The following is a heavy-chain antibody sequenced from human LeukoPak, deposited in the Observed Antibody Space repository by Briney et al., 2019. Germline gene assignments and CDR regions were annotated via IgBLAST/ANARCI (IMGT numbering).Heavy chain of an antibody. CDR2: IRSNTYGGTT. Sequence: GGSLRLSCIASGFTFGDYAMSWFRQAPGKGLEWVGFIRSNTYGGTTEYAASVRGRFTISRDDSKSIAYLQMNSLKTEDTAVYYCTRDFLGGIPAGSNYWGQGTLVTVSS. CDR3: TRDFLGGIPAGSNY. CDR1: GFTFGDYA. D-gene: IGHD2-15*01. V-gene: IGHV3-49*03. J-gene: IGHJ4*02.